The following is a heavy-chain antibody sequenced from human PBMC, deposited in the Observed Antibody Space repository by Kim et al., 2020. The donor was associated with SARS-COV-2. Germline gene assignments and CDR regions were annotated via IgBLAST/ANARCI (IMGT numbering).Heavy chain of an antibody. Sequence: SETLSLTCTVSGGSISSGDYYWSWIRQPPGKGLEWIGYIYYSGSTYYNPSLKSRVTISVDTSKNQFSLKLSSVTAADTAVYYYARSPLKSITIFGVVIPNDAFDIWGQGTMVTVSS. D-gene: IGHD3-3*01. J-gene: IGHJ3*02. CDR1: GGSISSGDYY. V-gene: IGHV4-30-4*01. CDR2: IYYSGST. CDR3: ARSPLKSITIFGVVIPNDAFDI.